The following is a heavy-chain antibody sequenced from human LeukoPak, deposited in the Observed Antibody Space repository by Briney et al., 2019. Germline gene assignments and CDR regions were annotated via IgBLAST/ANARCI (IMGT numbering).Heavy chain of an antibody. CDR2: SNYHDDK. J-gene: IGHJ4*02. CDR3: ARRRPATIPAYFDY. D-gene: IGHD2-2*01. Sequence: SGPTLGNPPQTLTLTCTFSGFSLGTSGARVGWVRQPAEKTLVWLATSNYHDDKRYSPSLKSKLTINKDTSKNQVVLTMAILDPVDTATYYCARRRPATIPAYFDYWGQGTLVTVSS. CDR1: GFSLGTSGAR. V-gene: IGHV2-5*01.